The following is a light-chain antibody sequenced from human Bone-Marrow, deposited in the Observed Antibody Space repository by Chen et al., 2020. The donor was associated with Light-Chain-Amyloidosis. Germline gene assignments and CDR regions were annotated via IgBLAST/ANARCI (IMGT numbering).Light chain of an antibody. Sequence: DIVMTQSPDSLAVSLGARATINCKSSQSVLYSSNNNNYLAWYQHKPGQPPKLLIYWASTRQFGVPDRFSGSGSGTDFTLTISSLQAEDVAVYYCQQYYSTPITFGQGTRLEIK. CDR2: WAS. CDR3: QQYYSTPIT. J-gene: IGKJ5*01. CDR1: QSVLYSSNNNNY. V-gene: IGKV4-1*01.